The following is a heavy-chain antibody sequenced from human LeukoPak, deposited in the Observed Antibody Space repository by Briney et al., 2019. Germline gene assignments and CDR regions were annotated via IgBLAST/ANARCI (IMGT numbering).Heavy chain of an antibody. D-gene: IGHD3-9*01. Sequence: KSSQTLSLTCPVSSGSISSGVYYWSWIRQHPGKGLECIGYIYYSGSTYHNPSLKSRVTISVDTSKNQFSLKLSSVTAADTAVYYCARGGHYDILTGYQTPSHLSEYWGQGTLVTVSS. CDR3: ARGGHYDILTGYQTPSHLSEY. CDR1: SGSISSGVYY. CDR2: IYYSGST. J-gene: IGHJ4*02. V-gene: IGHV4-31*03.